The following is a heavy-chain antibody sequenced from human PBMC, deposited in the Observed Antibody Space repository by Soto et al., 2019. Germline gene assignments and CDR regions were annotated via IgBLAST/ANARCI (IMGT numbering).Heavy chain of an antibody. V-gene: IGHV4-30-4*01. CDR1: GGSISSAAYC. D-gene: IGHD7-27*01. CDR3: ARGPSGDKVDY. Sequence: TLSLTCTVSGGSISSAAYCWSWIRQSPDKGLEWIGHIYDGGTTYSSPSLKGRVTISADTSETQFSLKLNSVGAADTAVYYCARGPSGDKVDYWGQGIQVTVSS. CDR2: IYDGGTT. J-gene: IGHJ4*02.